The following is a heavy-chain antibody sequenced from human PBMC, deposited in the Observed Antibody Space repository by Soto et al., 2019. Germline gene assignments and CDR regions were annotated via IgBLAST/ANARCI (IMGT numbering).Heavy chain of an antibody. CDR3: AHRPGGYMSGWDNGYFDY. J-gene: IGHJ4*02. D-gene: IGHD6-19*01. Sequence: QITLNESGPTLVKPTQTLTLTCTFSVFSFSTSQVGVGWIRQPPGKAQEWLALIYWYDDKRYNPSLRSRLAITKDTPKNQVVLTMTNVDPVDTTTYYCAHRPGGYMSGWDNGYFDYWGRGALVTVSS. CDR2: IYWYDDK. CDR1: VFSFSTSQVG. V-gene: IGHV2-5*01.